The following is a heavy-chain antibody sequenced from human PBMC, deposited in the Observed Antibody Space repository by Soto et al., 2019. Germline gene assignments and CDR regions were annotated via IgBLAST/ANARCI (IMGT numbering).Heavy chain of an antibody. Sequence: QEQLQQWGAGLLKSSETLSLTCAVYGGSFSDYYWSWIRQPPGKGLEWIGEISHTGITNYNSSLKSRVTISVDTFKNQFSLRLTSVAADDAAVYYCARGKGGYGSWGWFDPWGQGTVVTVSS. V-gene: IGHV4-34*01. J-gene: IGHJ5*02. CDR3: ARGKGGYGSWGWFDP. CDR1: GGSFSDYY. CDR2: ISHTGIT. D-gene: IGHD3-10*01.